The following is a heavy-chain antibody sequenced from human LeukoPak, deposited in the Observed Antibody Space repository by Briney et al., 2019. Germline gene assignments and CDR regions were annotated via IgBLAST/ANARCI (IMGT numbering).Heavy chain of an antibody. Sequence: GGSLRLSCAASGFTFSSYAMSWARQAPGKGREWVSAMSGSGGSTYYAGSVKGRFTITRDNSKNSLYLQMNSLRAEDTAVYYCAKDWDIAAGGRGQGTLVTVSS. V-gene: IGHV3-23*01. J-gene: IGHJ4*02. CDR1: GFTFSSYA. CDR3: AKDWDIAAGG. CDR2: MSGSGGST. D-gene: IGHD6-13*01.